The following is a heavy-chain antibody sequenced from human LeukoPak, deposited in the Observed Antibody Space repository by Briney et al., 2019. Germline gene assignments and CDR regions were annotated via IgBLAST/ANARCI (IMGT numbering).Heavy chain of an antibody. V-gene: IGHV3-30-3*01. CDR2: ISYDGSNK. CDR1: GFTFSSHA. D-gene: IGHD6-19*01. CDR3: ARLGYYYAVAGPVDY. J-gene: IGHJ4*02. Sequence: GGSLRLSCAASGFTFSSHAMDWVRQAPGKGLEWVALISYDGSNKFYADSVKGRFTISRDNSKNTLFLQINSLRAEDTAVYYCARLGYYYAVAGPVDYWGQGTLVTVSS.